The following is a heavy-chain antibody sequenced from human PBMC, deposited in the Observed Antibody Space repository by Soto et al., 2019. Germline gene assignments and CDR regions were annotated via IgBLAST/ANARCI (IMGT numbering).Heavy chain of an antibody. Sequence: SETLSLTCTVSGGSISSYYLSWIRQPPGKGLEWIGYIYYSGSTNYNPSLKSRVTISVDTSKNQFSLKLSSATAADTAVYYCARDPGRYYGSGRDYYYYMDVWGKGTTVTVSS. CDR1: GGSISSYY. CDR2: IYYSGST. D-gene: IGHD3-10*01. V-gene: IGHV4-59*01. CDR3: ARDPGRYYGSGRDYYYYMDV. J-gene: IGHJ6*03.